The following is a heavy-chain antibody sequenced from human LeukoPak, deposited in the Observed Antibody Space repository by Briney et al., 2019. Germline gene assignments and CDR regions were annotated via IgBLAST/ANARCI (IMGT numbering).Heavy chain of an antibody. D-gene: IGHD3-22*01. Sequence: SETLSLTCTVSSGSINSYYWAWIRQAAGRRLEWVGRVHVSGSTNYNPSLRSRVAISLDGSKNQFSLTVRSLTAADTAVYYCARDDSSRDDSGAYHYWGQGILVTVSS. CDR1: SGSINSYY. CDR2: VHVSGST. CDR3: ARDDSSRDDSGAYHY. V-gene: IGHV4-4*07. J-gene: IGHJ4*02.